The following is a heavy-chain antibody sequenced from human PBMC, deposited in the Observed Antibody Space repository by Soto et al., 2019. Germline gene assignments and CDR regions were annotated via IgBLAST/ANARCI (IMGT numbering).Heavy chain of an antibody. CDR2: ISYDGSNK. V-gene: IGHV3-30-3*01. Sequence: QVQLVESGGGVVQPGRSVRLSCAASGFTFSSYAMHWVRQAPGKGLEWVAVISYDGSNKYYADSVKGRFTISRDNSKNTLYLQMNSLRAEDTAVYYCAREGDWGQGTLVTVSS. D-gene: IGHD3-16*01. CDR1: GFTFSSYA. CDR3: AREGD. J-gene: IGHJ4*02.